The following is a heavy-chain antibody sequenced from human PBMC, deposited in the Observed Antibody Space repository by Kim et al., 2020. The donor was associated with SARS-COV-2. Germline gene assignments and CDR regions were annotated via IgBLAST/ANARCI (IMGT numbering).Heavy chain of an antibody. CDR2: ITESGSAT. CDR1: GSTFYTFA. V-gene: IGHV3-23*01. CDR3: AKDYPTVTPQYHNTVDV. D-gene: IGHD4-17*01. J-gene: IGHJ6*02. Sequence: GGSLRLSCASSGSTFYTFAMTWVRQAPGKGLEWVAAITESGSATYYADSVKGRFSIARDNSKKMMYLQMTSLKREDTAIYFCAKDYPTVTPQYHNTVDVWGQGTTVIVSS.